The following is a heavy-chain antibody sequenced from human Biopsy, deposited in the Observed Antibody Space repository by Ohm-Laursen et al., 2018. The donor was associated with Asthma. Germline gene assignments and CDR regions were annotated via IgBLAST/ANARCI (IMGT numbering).Heavy chain of an antibody. V-gene: IGHV3-23*01. Sequence: SLRLSCAASGFTFSTYGMSWVRQAPGKGLERVSAITGSGGTTYYADFVRGRFTISRDNSKSTLFLQMDSLSAEDTAVYYCAKDFRGIAVAGDRGFDYWGQGTLVTVSS. D-gene: IGHD6-19*01. CDR2: ITGSGGTT. CDR3: AKDFRGIAVAGDRGFDY. CDR1: GFTFSTYG. J-gene: IGHJ4*02.